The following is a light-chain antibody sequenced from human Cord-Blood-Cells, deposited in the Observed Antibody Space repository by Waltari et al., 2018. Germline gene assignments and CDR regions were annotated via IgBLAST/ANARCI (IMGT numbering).Light chain of an antibody. CDR1: QRVRRSY. CDR2: GAS. J-gene: IGKJ4*01. V-gene: IGKV3-20*01. Sequence: EIVLTQSPGTLSLSPGERATLSCRASQRVRRSYLAWYQQKPGQAPRLLIYGASSRATGIPDRFSGSGAGTDFTLTISRLEPEDFAVYYCQQYGSSPPLTFGGGTKVEIK. CDR3: QQYGSSPPLT.